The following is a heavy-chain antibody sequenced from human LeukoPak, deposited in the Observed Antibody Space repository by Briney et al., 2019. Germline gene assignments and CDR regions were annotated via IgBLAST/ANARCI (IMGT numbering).Heavy chain of an antibody. D-gene: IGHD4-23*01. J-gene: IGHJ4*02. CDR3: AKWSRNSIYYFDY. CDR2: ISGSGGST. CDR1: GFTFSSYA. Sequence: GGSLRLSCEASGFTFSSYAMSWVRQAPGKGLEWVSAISGSGGSTYYADSVKGRFTISRDNSKNTLYLQMNSLRAEDTALYYCAKWSRNSIYYFDYWGQGTLVTVSS. V-gene: IGHV3-23*01.